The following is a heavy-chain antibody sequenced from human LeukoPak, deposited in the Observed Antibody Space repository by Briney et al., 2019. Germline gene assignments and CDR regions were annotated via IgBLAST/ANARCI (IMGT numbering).Heavy chain of an antibody. J-gene: IGHJ3*02. CDR1: GFTFSSYW. D-gene: IGHD6-13*01. CDR2: INQDGGGR. Sequence: GGSLRLSCAASGFTFSSYWMNWVRQAPGKGLEWVANINQDGGGRYYVDSVKGRFTISRDNAKNSLYLQMSSLRAEDTAVYYCARDKAPAVSDIWGLGTMVTVSS. CDR3: ARDKAPAVSDI. V-gene: IGHV3-7*01.